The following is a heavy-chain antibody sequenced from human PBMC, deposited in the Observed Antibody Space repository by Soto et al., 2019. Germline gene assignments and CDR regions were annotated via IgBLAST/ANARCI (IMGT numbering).Heavy chain of an antibody. CDR1: GFTFSSYL. CDR2: ISRDGSNE. CDR3: ARDDEGGSDCDLGY. D-gene: IGHD3-10*01. J-gene: IGHJ4*02. Sequence: QVQLVESGGGVVQPGRSLRLSCATSGFTFSSYLIHWVRQTPDKGLEWVAFISRDGSNEYYADSVKGRITISRDNSKNTLYLEMNSLRAEDTAVYYCARDDEGGSDCDLGYWGQGTLVTVSS. V-gene: IGHV3-30-3*01.